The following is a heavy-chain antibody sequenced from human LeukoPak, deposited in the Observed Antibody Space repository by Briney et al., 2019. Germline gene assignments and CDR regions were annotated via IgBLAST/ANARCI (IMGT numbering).Heavy chain of an antibody. CDR1: GFTFSRNG. V-gene: IGHV3-33*08. J-gene: IGHJ6*02. Sequence: GGSLRLSCVASGFTFSRNGMHWVRQAPGKGLEWVAVIWYDGSNKYYADSVKGRFTISRDNSKNTLYLQMTSARAEDTAVYYCASGRLNYFYAMDIWGQGTTVTVSS. CDR2: IWYDGSNK. CDR3: ASGRLNYFYAMDI.